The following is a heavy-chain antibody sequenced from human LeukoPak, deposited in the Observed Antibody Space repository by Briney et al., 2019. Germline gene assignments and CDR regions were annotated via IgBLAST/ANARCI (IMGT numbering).Heavy chain of an antibody. Sequence: GGSLRLSCAASGFSFSSYNMNWVRQAPGKGLGWVSYISATTGKIYYADSVKGRFTISRDNSKNELYLQLNSLRGEDTAVYYCVRAFNGNSYGYGFWGQGTLVTVSS. CDR2: ISATTGKI. CDR1: GFSFSSYN. D-gene: IGHD5-18*01. CDR3: VRAFNGNSYGYGF. V-gene: IGHV3-48*04. J-gene: IGHJ4*02.